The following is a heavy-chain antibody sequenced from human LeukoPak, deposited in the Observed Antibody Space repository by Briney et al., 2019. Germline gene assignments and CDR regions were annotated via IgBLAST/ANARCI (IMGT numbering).Heavy chain of an antibody. D-gene: IGHD6-13*01. CDR2: ISGSGGST. CDR3: AKYRSSWNGDFDY. Sequence: GGSLRLSCAASGFTFSSYAMSWVRQAPGKGLEWVSAISGSGGSTYYTDSVKGRSTISRDNSKNTLYLQMNSLRAEDTAVYYCAKYRSSWNGDFDYWGQGTLVTVSS. J-gene: IGHJ4*02. CDR1: GFTFSSYA. V-gene: IGHV3-23*01.